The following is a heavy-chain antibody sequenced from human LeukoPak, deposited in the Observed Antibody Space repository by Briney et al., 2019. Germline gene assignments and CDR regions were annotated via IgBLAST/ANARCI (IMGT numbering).Heavy chain of an antibody. D-gene: IGHD1-26*01. J-gene: IGHJ4*02. Sequence: SETLSLTCSVSGGTLSTYVYSWIRQPPGKGLEWIGEINHSGSTNYNPSLKSRVTISVDTSKNQFSLKLSSVTAADTAVYYCARVSSGSYYNDYWGQGTLVTVSS. CDR3: ARVSSGSYYNDY. CDR1: GGTLSTYV. V-gene: IGHV4-34*01. CDR2: INHSGST.